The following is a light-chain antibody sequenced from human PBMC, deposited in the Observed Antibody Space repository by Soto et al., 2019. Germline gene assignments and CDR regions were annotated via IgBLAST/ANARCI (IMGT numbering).Light chain of an antibody. CDR3: QQYGSSPPFT. CDR2: GAS. CDR1: QSVSSSY. V-gene: IGKV3-20*01. J-gene: IGKJ5*01. Sequence: EIELTQSPCTLSLSPGERATLSCRAIQSVSSSYLAWYQQKPGQAPRLLIYGASSRATGIPDRFSGSGSGTDFTLTISRLEPEDFAVYYCQQYGSSPPFTFGQGTRLEIK.